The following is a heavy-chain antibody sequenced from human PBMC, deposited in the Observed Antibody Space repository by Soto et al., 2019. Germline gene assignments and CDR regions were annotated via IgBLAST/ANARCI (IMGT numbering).Heavy chain of an antibody. D-gene: IGHD6-19*01. CDR1: GFTFSDYY. CDR2: ISSSSTI. CDR3: AREADLNWFDP. Sequence: PGGSLRLSCAASGFTFSDYYMSWIRQAPGKGLEWVSYISSSSTIYYADSVKGRFTISRDNAKNSLYLQMNSLRDEDTAVYYCAREADLNWFDPWGQGTLVTVSS. V-gene: IGHV3-11*04. J-gene: IGHJ5*02.